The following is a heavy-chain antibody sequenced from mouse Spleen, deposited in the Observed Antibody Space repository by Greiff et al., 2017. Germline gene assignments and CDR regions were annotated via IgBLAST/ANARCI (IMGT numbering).Heavy chain of an antibody. CDR2: IWSGGST. Sequence: VKLVESGPGLVQPSQSLSITCTVSGFSLTSYGVHWVRQSPGKGLEWLGVIWSGGSTDYNAAFISRLSISKDNSKSQVFFKMNSLQANDTAIYYCARNRELWYFDVWGAGTTVTVSS. V-gene: IGHV2-2*02. CDR3: ARNRELWYFDV. D-gene: IGHD3-3*01. J-gene: IGHJ1*01. CDR1: GFSLTSYG.